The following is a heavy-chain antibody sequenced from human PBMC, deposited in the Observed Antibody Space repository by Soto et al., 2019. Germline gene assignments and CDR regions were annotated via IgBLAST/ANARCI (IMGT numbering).Heavy chain of an antibody. Sequence: ASVKVSCKASGYTFTGYYMHWVRQAPGQGLEWMGWINPNSGGTNYAQKFQGWVTMTRDTSISTAYMELSRLRSDDTAVYYCARDISWGGAAPSFLSPPAPPNYGMDFRAQRSSVPVSS. CDR1: GYTFTGYY. D-gene: IGHD6-6*01. CDR3: ARDISWGGAAPSFLSPPAPPNYGMDF. J-gene: IGHJ6*02. V-gene: IGHV1-2*04. CDR2: INPNSGGT.